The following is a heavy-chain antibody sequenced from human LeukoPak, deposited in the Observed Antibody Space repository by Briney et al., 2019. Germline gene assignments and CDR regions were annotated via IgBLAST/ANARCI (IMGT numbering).Heavy chain of an antibody. CDR1: GGSFSGYY. CDR3: ARNILTGSPDY. V-gene: IGHV4-34*01. CDR2: IYHSGST. J-gene: IGHJ4*02. Sequence: PSETLSLTCAVYGGSFSGYYWSWIRQPPGKGLEWIGSIYHSGSTYYNPSLKSRVTISVDTSKNQFSLKLSSVTAADTAVYYCARNILTGSPDYWGQGTLVTVSS. D-gene: IGHD3-9*01.